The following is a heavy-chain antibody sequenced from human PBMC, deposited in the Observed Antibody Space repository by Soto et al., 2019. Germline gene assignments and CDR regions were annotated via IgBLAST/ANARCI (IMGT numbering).Heavy chain of an antibody. V-gene: IGHV4-31*01. CDR2: VYYSGST. D-gene: IGHD3-16*01. CDR1: GGSISSGGYY. J-gene: IGHJ4*02. CDR3: ARGVLH. Sequence: QVQLQESGPGLVKPSQTLSLTCTVSGGSISSGGYYWSWIRQHPGKGLEWIGSVYYSGSTYSNPSLKSPVYISVDTSKNQFSLQLSSVTAADSAVYYCARGVLHWGQGTLVTVSS.